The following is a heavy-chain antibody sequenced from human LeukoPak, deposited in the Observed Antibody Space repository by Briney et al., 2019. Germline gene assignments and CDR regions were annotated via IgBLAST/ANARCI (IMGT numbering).Heavy chain of an antibody. CDR3: ARDQEGFDY. Sequence: ASVKVSCKASGYTFTSYDFNWLRQATGQGPEWMGWMNPNSGATGYAQKFQGRVTMTRDTSTSTVHMELSGLRSEDTAVYYCARDQEGFDYWGQGTLVTVSS. CDR2: MNPNSGAT. CDR1: GYTFTSYD. V-gene: IGHV1-8*01. J-gene: IGHJ4*02.